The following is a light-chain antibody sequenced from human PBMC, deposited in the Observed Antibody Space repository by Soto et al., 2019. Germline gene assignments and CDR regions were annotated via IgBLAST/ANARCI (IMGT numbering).Light chain of an antibody. J-gene: IGLJ2*01. V-gene: IGLV2-14*01. Sequence: QSALTQPASVSGSLGQSITISCTGTSSDVGGYNYVSWYQQHPGKAPKLMIYDVTNRPSGVSNRFSGSKSGNTASLTISGLQAEDEADYYCSSYRSSSTFVVFGGGTQLTVL. CDR3: SSYRSSSTFVV. CDR2: DVT. CDR1: SSDVGGYNY.